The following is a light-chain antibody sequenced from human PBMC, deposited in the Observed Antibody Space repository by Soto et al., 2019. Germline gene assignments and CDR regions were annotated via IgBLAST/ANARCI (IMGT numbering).Light chain of an antibody. J-gene: IGKJ2*01. CDR1: QSVSSS. V-gene: IGKV3D-15*01. CDR3: QQYNNCPPYT. Sequence: EIVMTQSPATLSVSPGERATLSCRASQSVSSSLAWYQQKPGQAPRLLIYGASTRATGIPARFSGSGSGTEFTLTISSLQSEDFAVYYCQQYNNCPPYTFGQGTKLEIK. CDR2: GAS.